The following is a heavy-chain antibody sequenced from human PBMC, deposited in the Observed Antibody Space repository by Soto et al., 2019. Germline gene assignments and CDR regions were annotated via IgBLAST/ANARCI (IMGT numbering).Heavy chain of an antibody. J-gene: IGHJ6*02. CDR3: ARDRGTAVAGPPRNYYYYGMDV. CDR2: ISSSSSTI. D-gene: IGHD6-19*01. CDR1: GFTFSSYS. V-gene: IGHV3-48*02. Sequence: GGSLRLSCAASGFTFSSYSMNWVRQAPGKGLEWVSYISSSSSTIYYADSVKGRFTISRDNAKNSLYLQMNSLRDEDTAVYYCARDRGTAVAGPPRNYYYYGMDVWGQGTTVTVSS.